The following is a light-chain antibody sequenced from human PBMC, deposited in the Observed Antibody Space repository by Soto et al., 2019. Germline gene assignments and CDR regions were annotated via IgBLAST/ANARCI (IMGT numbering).Light chain of an antibody. J-gene: IGKJ4*02. CDR2: DAY. V-gene: IGKV3-11*01. CDR3: QLSTNWPSLT. CDR1: QNFSNY. Sequence: VLTQSPATLSLSPGHSATLSCRASQNFSNYVAWYQQKPGRAPRLLIYDAYKRATGIPSRFSGSASGTDFTLTISSLEPEDFAIYYCQLSTNWPSLTCGGGTKVDIK.